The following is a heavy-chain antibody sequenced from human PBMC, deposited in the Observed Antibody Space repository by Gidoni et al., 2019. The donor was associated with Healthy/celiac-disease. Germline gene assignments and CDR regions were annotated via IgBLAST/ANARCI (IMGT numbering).Heavy chain of an antibody. CDR3: ARVRSDFWSEFKYYYGMDV. D-gene: IGHD3-3*01. CDR2: IYSGGST. CDR1: GFPVSSNY. V-gene: IGHV3-66*02. Sequence: EVQLVESGGGLVQPGGSLRLSCAASGFPVSSNYMSWVRQAPGKGLEWVSVIYSGGSTYYADSVKGRFTISRDNSKNTLYLQMNSLRAEDTAVYYCARVRSDFWSEFKYYYGMDVWGQGTTVTVSS. J-gene: IGHJ6*02.